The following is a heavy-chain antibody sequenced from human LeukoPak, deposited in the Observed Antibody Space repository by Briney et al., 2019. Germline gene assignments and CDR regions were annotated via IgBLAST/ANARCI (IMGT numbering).Heavy chain of an antibody. J-gene: IGHJ4*02. D-gene: IGHD4-23*01. Sequence: SETLSLTCTVSGGSISSYYWSWIRQPPGKGLEWIGYIYYSGSTSYNPSLKSRVTISVDTSKNQFSLKLSSVTAADTAVYYCARDRHGGNIDYWGQGTLVTVSS. CDR3: ARDRHGGNIDY. CDR2: IYYSGST. V-gene: IGHV4-59*01. CDR1: GGSISSYY.